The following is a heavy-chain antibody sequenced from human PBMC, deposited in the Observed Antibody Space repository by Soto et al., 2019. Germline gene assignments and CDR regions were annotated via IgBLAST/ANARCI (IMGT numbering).Heavy chain of an antibody. V-gene: IGHV1-69*02. J-gene: IGHJ4*02. Sequence: QVQLVQSGAEVKKPGSSVKVSCTASGGTFNTHTFSWLRQAPGHGPEWMGRIIPMIGMSNFALKFQGRVTSNVDKSTSTVYMVLTSLKSEDTGVYYCATNYGSGSTHFDSWGQGTLVLVSS. CDR1: GGTFNTHT. CDR2: IIPMIGMS. D-gene: IGHD3-10*01. CDR3: ATNYGSGSTHFDS.